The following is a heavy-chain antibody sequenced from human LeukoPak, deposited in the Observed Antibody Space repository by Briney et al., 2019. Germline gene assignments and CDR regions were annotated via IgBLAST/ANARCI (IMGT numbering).Heavy chain of an antibody. V-gene: IGHV7-4-1*02. D-gene: IGHD3-16*01. Sequence: ASVTVSCKASGYSFTSDAMNWVRQAPGQGLEFMGRIHTNTGDPTYARGFTGRFVFSMDTSVSTAYLQINSLKAADTGIYFCARLGGDSWGQGTLVIVSS. CDR1: GYSFTSDA. J-gene: IGHJ4*02. CDR3: ARLGGDS. CDR2: IHTNTGDP.